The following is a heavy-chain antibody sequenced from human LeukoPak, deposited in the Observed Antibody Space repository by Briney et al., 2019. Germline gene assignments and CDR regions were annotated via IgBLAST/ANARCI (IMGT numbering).Heavy chain of an antibody. Sequence: PGGSLRLSCAASGFTVSNNYMTWVRQAPGKGLEGVSLIYGGGSTYYADSVKGRFTISRDDSENTLYLQMNSLRVEDTAVYYCARRITDWLDPWGQGTLVTVSS. CDR2: IYGGGST. V-gene: IGHV3-66*02. CDR3: ARRITDWLDP. D-gene: IGHD3-10*01. J-gene: IGHJ5*02. CDR1: GFTVSNNY.